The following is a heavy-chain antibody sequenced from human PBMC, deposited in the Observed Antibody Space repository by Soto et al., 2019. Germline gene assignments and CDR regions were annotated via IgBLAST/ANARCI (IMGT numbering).Heavy chain of an antibody. J-gene: IGHJ4*02. CDR1: GFTFNNAW. D-gene: IGHD1-1*01. V-gene: IGHV3-15*07. Sequence: EVQLVESGGGLVKPGGSLRLSCAASGFTFNNAWMNWVRQAPGKGLEWVGRIKSKTDGGTTDFAAPVKGRFTISRDESKAALYLQMTSLKTEDTAVYYCTTFGNDGGISPFDYWGQGTLVSVSS. CDR3: TTFGNDGGISPFDY. CDR2: IKSKTDGGTT.